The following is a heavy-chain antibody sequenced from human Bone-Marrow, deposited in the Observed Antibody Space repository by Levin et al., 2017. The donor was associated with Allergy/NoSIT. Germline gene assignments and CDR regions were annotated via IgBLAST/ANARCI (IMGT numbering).Heavy chain of an antibody. J-gene: IGHJ4*02. D-gene: IGHD3-3*01. CDR2: IYYNGGT. V-gene: IGHV4-39*01. CDR1: GGSISSSSYY. Sequence: PSETLSLTCTVSGGSISSSSYYWGWIRQPPGKGLEWIGSIYYNGGTYYNPSLKSRVTISVDTSKNQFSLKLSSVTAADTAVYYCTRSTYYHFWSGFYFDYWGQGTLVTVSS. CDR3: TRSTYYHFWSGFYFDY.